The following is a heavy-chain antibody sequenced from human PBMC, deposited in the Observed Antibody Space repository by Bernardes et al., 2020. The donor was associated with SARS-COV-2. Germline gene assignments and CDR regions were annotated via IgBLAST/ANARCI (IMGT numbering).Heavy chain of an antibody. Sequence: SETLSLTCAVYGGSFSGYYWSWIRQPPGKGLEWIGEINHSGSTNYNPSLKSRVTISVDTSKNQFSLKLSSVTAADTAVYYCARALAIFGPNNWFDPWGQGTLVTVSS. CDR1: GGSFSGYY. CDR3: ARALAIFGPNNWFDP. J-gene: IGHJ5*02. D-gene: IGHD3-3*01. V-gene: IGHV4-34*01. CDR2: INHSGST.